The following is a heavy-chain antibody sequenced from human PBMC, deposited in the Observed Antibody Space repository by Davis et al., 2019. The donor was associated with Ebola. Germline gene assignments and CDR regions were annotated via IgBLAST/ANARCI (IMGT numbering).Heavy chain of an antibody. Sequence: ASVKVSCKASGYTFTGYYMHWVRQAPGQGLEWMGRINPNSGGTNYAQKFQGRVTITADESTSTAYMELSSLRSEDTAVYYCASDSSGWYYFDYWGQGTLVTVSS. J-gene: IGHJ4*02. D-gene: IGHD6-19*01. V-gene: IGHV1-2*06. CDR1: GYTFTGYY. CDR2: INPNSGGT. CDR3: ASDSSGWYYFDY.